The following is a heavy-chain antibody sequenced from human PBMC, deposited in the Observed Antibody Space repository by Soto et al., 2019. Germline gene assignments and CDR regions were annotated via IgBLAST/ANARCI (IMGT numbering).Heavy chain of an antibody. V-gene: IGHV1-69*13. CDR3: AVTVTTPYYYYGMDV. Sequence: SVRVSCKASGGTFSSYAISWVRQAPGQGLEWMGGIIPIFGTANYAQKFQGRVTITADESTSTAYMELSSLRSEDTAVYYCAVTVTTPYYYYGMDVWGQGTTVTVSS. CDR2: IIPIFGTA. CDR1: GGTFSSYA. D-gene: IGHD4-17*01. J-gene: IGHJ6*02.